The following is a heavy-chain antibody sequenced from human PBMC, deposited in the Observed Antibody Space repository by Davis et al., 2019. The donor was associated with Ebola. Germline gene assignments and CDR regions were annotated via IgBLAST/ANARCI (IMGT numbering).Heavy chain of an antibody. D-gene: IGHD6-19*01. J-gene: IGHJ4*02. Sequence: GESLKISCAASGFTFSSYAMSWVRQSPGKGLEWVAVIWYDGSNKYYADSVKGRFTISRDNSKNTLYLQMNSLRAEDTAVYYCARGHSSGWYVYWGQGTLVTVSS. CDR1: GFTFSSYA. V-gene: IGHV3-33*08. CDR3: ARGHSSGWYVY. CDR2: IWYDGSNK.